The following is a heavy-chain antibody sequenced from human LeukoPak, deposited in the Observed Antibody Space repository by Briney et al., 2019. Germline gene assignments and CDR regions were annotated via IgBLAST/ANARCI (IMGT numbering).Heavy chain of an antibody. CDR3: ARDKSYYYGSGSYGY. Sequence: ASVKVSCKASGYTFTSYGISWVRQAPGQGLEWMGWISAYNGNTNYAQKLQGRVTMTTDTSTSTAYMGLRSLRSDDTAVYYCARDKSYYYGSGSYGYWGQGTLVTVSS. CDR1: GYTFTSYG. CDR2: ISAYNGNT. J-gene: IGHJ4*02. V-gene: IGHV1-18*01. D-gene: IGHD3-10*01.